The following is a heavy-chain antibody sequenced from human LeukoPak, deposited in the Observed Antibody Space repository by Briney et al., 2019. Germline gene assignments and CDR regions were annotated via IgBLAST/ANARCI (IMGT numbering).Heavy chain of an antibody. V-gene: IGHV3-23*01. CDR3: AKAGSSWYSFDY. Sequence: PGGSLRLSCAASGFTFSSYWMSWVRQAPGKGLEWVSAISGSGGSTYYADSVKGRFTISRDNSKNTLYLQMNSLRAEDTAVYYCAKAGSSWYSFDYWGQGTLVTVSS. D-gene: IGHD6-13*01. CDR2: ISGSGGST. J-gene: IGHJ4*02. CDR1: GFTFSSYW.